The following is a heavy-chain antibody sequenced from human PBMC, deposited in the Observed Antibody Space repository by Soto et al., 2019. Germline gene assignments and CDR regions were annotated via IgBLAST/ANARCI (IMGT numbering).Heavy chain of an antibody. Sequence: QVQVMQSGAEVRKPGASVKISCLASGYTVISYALNWVRQAPGQRLEWMGRINTGNGNTDYSQRFQGRITITRDTXAXAVYMELTSLRSEDTAVYYCATAEGTVTTGWYGMDVWGQGTPVTVSS. CDR1: GYTVISYA. CDR2: INTGNGNT. CDR3: ATAEGTVTTGWYGMDV. D-gene: IGHD4-17*01. V-gene: IGHV1-3*04. J-gene: IGHJ6*02.